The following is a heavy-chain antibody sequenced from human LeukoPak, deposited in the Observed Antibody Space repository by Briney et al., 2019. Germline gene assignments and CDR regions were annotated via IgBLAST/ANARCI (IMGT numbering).Heavy chain of an antibody. J-gene: IGHJ6*02. CDR3: AAYYGSGSVNYYRGMDI. V-gene: IGHV3-11*01. CDR2: ISDSAINT. Sequence: PGGSLRLSCAASEFTFSDYYMSWIRQAPGKGLEWISYISDSAINTHYADSVKGRFTISRDSAKKLLVLEMKSLRSEDTAVYYCAAYYGSGSVNYYRGMDIWGQGTTVTVSS. D-gene: IGHD3-10*01. CDR1: EFTFSDYY.